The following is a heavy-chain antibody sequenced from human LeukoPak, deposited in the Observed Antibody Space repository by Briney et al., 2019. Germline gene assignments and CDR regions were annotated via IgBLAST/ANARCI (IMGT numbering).Heavy chain of an antibody. Sequence: SETLSLTCTVSGGSISSYYWSWIRQPPGKGLEWIGYIYYSGSTTYNPSLKSRVTISVDTSKNQFSLKLSSVTAADTAVYYCARDFGYSSSSGPFDYWGQGTLVTVSS. CDR3: ARDFGYSSSSGPFDY. J-gene: IGHJ4*02. V-gene: IGHV4-59*01. D-gene: IGHD6-6*01. CDR1: GGSISSYY. CDR2: IYYSGST.